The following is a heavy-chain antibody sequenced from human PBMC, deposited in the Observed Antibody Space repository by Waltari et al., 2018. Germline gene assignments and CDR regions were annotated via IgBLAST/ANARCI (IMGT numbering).Heavy chain of an antibody. CDR2: AYCSGTT. V-gene: IGHV4-59*01. CDR1: NGSINNFY. CDR3: ARGGLRYYDSGSQPYNWFGP. J-gene: IGHJ5*02. Sequence: QVQLQESGPGLVKPSETLSLTCTVSNGSINNFYWRWIRQPPGKGLEWIGYAYCSGTTTYNPSLKSRVTISVDTSKNQFSLKLTSVTAADTATYYCARGGLRYYDSGSQPYNWFGPWGQGIMVSVSS. D-gene: IGHD3-10*01.